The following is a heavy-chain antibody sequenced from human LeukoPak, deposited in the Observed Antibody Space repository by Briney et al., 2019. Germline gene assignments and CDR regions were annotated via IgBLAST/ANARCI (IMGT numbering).Heavy chain of an antibody. CDR3: AKDSVAGPVKYYFDY. V-gene: IGHV3-30*18. CDR2: ISYDGSNK. Sequence: PGGSLRLSCAASGFTFSSYGMHWVRQAPGKGLEGVAVISYDGSNKYYADSVKGRFTISRDNSKNTLYLQMNSLRAEDTAVYYCAKDSVAGPVKYYFDYWGQGTLVTVSS. D-gene: IGHD6-19*01. J-gene: IGHJ4*02. CDR1: GFTFSSYG.